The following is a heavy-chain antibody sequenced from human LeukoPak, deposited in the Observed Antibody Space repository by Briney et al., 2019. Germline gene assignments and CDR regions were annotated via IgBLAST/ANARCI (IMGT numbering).Heavy chain of an antibody. Sequence: SQTLSLTCTVSGGSFSSGDYYWSWIRQHPGKGLEWIGYIYYSGSTYYNPSLKGRVTISIGTSKNQFSLKLSSVTAADTAVYYCARQISSMVRGVAYDAFDIWGQGTMVTVSS. CDR3: ARQISSMVRGVAYDAFDI. V-gene: IGHV4-31*03. J-gene: IGHJ3*02. CDR2: IYYSGST. D-gene: IGHD3-10*01. CDR1: GGSFSSGDYY.